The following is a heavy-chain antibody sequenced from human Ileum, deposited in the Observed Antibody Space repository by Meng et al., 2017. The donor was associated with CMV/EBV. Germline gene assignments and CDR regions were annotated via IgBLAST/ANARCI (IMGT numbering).Heavy chain of an antibody. V-gene: IGHV4-59*01. CDR1: GGSISSFY. Sequence: GSLRLSCTVSGGSISSFYWTWIRQPPGKGLEWIGYISNSGSTNYNPSLKSRLTMSVDASQNQFSLNLSSVTAADTAVYYCARGRVYYYGWNPPYGMDVWSQGTTVTVSS. CDR2: ISNSGST. CDR3: ARGRVYYYGWNPPYGMDV. D-gene: IGHD3-10*01. J-gene: IGHJ6*02.